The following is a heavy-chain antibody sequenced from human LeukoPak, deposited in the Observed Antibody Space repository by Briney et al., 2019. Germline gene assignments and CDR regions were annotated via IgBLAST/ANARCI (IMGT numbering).Heavy chain of an antibody. J-gene: IGHJ6*02. CDR1: GFTFSSYA. V-gene: IGHV3-23*01. CDR3: ARPSSPYYYYYGMDV. CDR2: ISGSGGST. Sequence: PGGSLRLSCAASGFTFSSYAVSWVRQAPGKGLEWVSAISGSGGSTYYGDSVKGRFTISRDNSKNTLYLQMNSLRAEDTALYYCARPSSPYYYYYGMDVWGLGTTVTVSS. D-gene: IGHD1-26*01.